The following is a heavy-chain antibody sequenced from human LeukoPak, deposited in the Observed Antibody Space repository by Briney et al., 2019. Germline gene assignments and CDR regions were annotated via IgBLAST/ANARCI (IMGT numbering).Heavy chain of an antibody. CDR3: ARGGSWSFDY. V-gene: IGHV3-7*01. Sequence: PGGSLRLSCAASGFTFSSYFMNWVRQAPGKGLEWVANIKPDGSETYYVDSVKGRFTISRDNTKNSLYLQMNSLRAEETAVYYCARGGSWSFDYWGQGTLVSVSS. CDR2: IKPDGSET. D-gene: IGHD3-10*01. J-gene: IGHJ4*02. CDR1: GFTFSSYF.